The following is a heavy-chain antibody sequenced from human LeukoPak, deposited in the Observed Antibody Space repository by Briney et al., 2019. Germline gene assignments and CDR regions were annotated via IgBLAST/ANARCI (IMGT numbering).Heavy chain of an antibody. CDR2: IYYSGST. Sequence: SETLSLTCTVSGGSISSYYWSWIRQPPGKGLEWIGYIYYSGSTNYNPSLKSRVTISVDTSKNQFSLRLSSVTAADTAVYYCARVAMGIFDYWGQGTLVTVSS. D-gene: IGHD2-2*01. CDR1: GGSISSYY. V-gene: IGHV4-59*01. CDR3: ARVAMGIFDY. J-gene: IGHJ4*02.